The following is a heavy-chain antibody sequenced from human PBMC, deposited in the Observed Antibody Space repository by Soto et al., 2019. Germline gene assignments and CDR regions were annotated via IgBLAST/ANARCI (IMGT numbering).Heavy chain of an antibody. CDR2: MSYTGRT. CDR1: GGSLSGVY. D-gene: IGHD3-22*01. J-gene: IGHJ4*02. Sequence: QVQLQESGRGLVKPSETLSLTCTVSGGSLSGVYWSWLRQPPGKGLEWLGYMSYTGRTDYNPSLKSRAPISVATAKIPFFLMLTSVTAADKAVYYCAIVDSSVYYRINYWGEGTLVTVSS. CDR3: AIVDSSVYYRINY. V-gene: IGHV4-59*01.